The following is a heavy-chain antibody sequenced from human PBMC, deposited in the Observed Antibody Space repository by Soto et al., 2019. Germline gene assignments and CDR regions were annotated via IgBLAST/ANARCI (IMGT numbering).Heavy chain of an antibody. CDR2: INDDGSDT. CDR1: GFTFSDYW. J-gene: IGHJ4*02. CDR3: ARDPTTGLDS. D-gene: IGHD4-17*01. V-gene: IGHV3-74*01. Sequence: EVQLVESGGDLVQPGGSLRLSCAASGFTFSDYWMHWVSQAPGKGLVWVSLINDDGSDTTYADSVQGRFTISRDNAKNTVCLQMNTLRVEDTAVYYCARDPTTGLDSWGQGTLVTVSS.